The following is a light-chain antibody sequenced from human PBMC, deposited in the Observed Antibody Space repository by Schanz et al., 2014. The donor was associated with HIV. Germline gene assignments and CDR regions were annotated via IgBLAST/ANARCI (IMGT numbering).Light chain of an antibody. Sequence: EIVMTQSPATLSVSPGERATLSCRASQSVSSNLAWYQQKPGQAPRLLIYGASTRATGIPARFSGSGSGADFTLTIGGLQSEDFAVYYCQQYSDWPPSTFGQGTKLEIK. J-gene: IGKJ2*01. CDR2: GAS. CDR3: QQYSDWPPST. CDR1: QSVSSN. V-gene: IGKV3-15*01.